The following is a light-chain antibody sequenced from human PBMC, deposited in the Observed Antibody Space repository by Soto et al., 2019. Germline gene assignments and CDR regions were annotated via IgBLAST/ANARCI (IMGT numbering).Light chain of an antibody. V-gene: IGKV1-39*01. CDR2: TSS. Sequence: DIQMTQSPSSLSASVGDRVTITCQASQDISNYLNWYQQKPGKAPSLLIYTSSNLQTGVPSRFSGSGSGTHFTLTINSLQPEDFATYYCQQSYNTPRTFGQGTKVDIK. J-gene: IGKJ1*01. CDR3: QQSYNTPRT. CDR1: QDISNY.